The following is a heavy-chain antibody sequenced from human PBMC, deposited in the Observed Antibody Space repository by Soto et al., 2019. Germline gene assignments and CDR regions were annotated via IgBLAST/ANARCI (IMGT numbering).Heavy chain of an antibody. Sequence: EVQLLESGGGLVQPGGYLRLSCESSGSTFSNYAMTWVRQAPGKGLEWVSTISGSGSATYYADSVKGRFTISRDNSKDTLYLEMNSLRAEDTAVYYCAKDPRLELRGADSWGQGTVVTVSS. CDR3: AKDPRLELRGADS. J-gene: IGHJ4*02. D-gene: IGHD1-7*01. V-gene: IGHV3-23*01. CDR1: GSTFSNYA. CDR2: ISGSGSAT.